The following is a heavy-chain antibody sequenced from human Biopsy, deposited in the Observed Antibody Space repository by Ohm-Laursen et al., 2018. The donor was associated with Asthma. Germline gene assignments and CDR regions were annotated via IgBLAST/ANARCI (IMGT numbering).Heavy chain of an antibody. D-gene: IGHD6-19*01. V-gene: IGHV4-31*11. CDR3: VRDGSSVAGTPYGMDV. J-gene: IGHJ6*02. CDR2: IYYSGST. Sequence: SDTLSLTCAVSGGSISSGGYYWSWIRQHPGKGLEWIGYIYYSGSTYYNPSLKSRVTISVDTSKNQFSLKLSSVTAADTAVYYCVRDGSSVAGTPYGMDVWGQGTTVTVSS. CDR1: GGSISSGGYY.